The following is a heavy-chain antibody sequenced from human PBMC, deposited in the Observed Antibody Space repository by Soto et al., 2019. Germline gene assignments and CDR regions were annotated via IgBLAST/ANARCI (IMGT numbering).Heavy chain of an antibody. CDR1: GGSISSYY. CDR2: IYYSGST. CDR3: ASLFGPYYYYYMDV. J-gene: IGHJ6*03. V-gene: IGHV4-59*08. D-gene: IGHD3-10*01. Sequence: SETLSLTCTVSGGSISSYYWSWIRQPPGKGLEWIGYIYYSGSTNYNPSLKSRVTISVDTSRNQFSLKLSSVTAADTAVYYCASLFGPYYYYYMDVWGKGTTVTVSS.